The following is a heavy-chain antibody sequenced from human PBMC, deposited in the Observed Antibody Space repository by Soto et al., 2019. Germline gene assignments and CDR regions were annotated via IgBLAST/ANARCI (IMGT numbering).Heavy chain of an antibody. CDR3: ARHSESIRSGFDY. D-gene: IGHD4-17*01. CDR2: IYYSGTT. CDR1: GGSISTRSYY. V-gene: IGHV4-39*01. Sequence: SETLSLMCTVSGGSISTRSYYWGWIRQPPGKELEWIGSIYYSGTTNYNPSLKSRITISVDTSKNQFSLKLNSVAAADTAVYYCARHSESIRSGFDYWGQGTLVTVSS. J-gene: IGHJ4*02.